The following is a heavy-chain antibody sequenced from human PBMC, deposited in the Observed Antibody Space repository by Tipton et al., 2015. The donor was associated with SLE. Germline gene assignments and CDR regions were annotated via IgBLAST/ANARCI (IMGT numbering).Heavy chain of an antibody. CDR1: GFTFDDYA. J-gene: IGHJ3*02. CDR3: AKDRDYGDYGDAFDI. Sequence: SLRLSCAASGFTFDDYAMHWVRQAPGKGLEWVSLISWDGGSTYYADSVKGRFTISRDNSKNSLYLQMNSLRAEDTALYYCAKDRDYGDYGDAFDIWGQGTMVTVSS. D-gene: IGHD4-17*01. V-gene: IGHV3-43D*04. CDR2: ISWDGGST.